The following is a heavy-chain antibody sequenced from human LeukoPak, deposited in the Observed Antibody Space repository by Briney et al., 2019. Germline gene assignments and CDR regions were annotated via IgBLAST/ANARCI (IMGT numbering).Heavy chain of an antibody. CDR3: VRGKQDFDY. Sequence: GGSLRLSSAASGFTFSSYSMNWVRQAPGKGLEWVSSISSSSSYIYYADSVKVRFTISGDNAKNTLYLQMNSLRAEDTTVYYCVRGKQDFDYWGQGTLVTVSS. J-gene: IGHJ4*02. CDR1: GFTFSSYS. D-gene: IGHD3-10*01. CDR2: ISSSSSYI. V-gene: IGHV3-21*01.